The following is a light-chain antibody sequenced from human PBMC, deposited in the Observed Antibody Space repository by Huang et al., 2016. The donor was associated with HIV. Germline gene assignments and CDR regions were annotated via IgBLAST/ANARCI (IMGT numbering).Light chain of an antibody. CDR3: QQRRT. V-gene: IGKV3-11*01. CDR2: DTS. CDR1: HSVSNY. J-gene: IGKJ1*01. Sequence: ESVLIQSPGTLSLSPGERATLSCRASHSVSNYLAWFQQKPGQAPRLLIYDTSNRATGFPASFRGSGSGTDFTRTISSLEPEDFAVYYCQQRRTFGQGTKVEIK.